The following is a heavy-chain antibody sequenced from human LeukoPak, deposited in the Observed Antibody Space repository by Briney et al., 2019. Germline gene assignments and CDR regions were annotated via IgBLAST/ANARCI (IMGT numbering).Heavy chain of an antibody. V-gene: IGHV1-69*04. D-gene: IGHD3-10*01. CDR3: ARDSFYGSGSYRFDP. J-gene: IGHJ5*02. Sequence: ASVKVSCKASGGTFISYAISWVRQAPGQGLEWMGRIIPILGIANYAQKFQGRVTITADKSTSTAYMELSSLRSEDTAVYYCARDSFYGSGSYRFDPWGQGTLVTVSS. CDR2: IIPILGIA. CDR1: GGTFISYA.